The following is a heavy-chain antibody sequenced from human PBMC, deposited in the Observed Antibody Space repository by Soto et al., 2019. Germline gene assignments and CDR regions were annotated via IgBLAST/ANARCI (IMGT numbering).Heavy chain of an antibody. CDR1: GFSLTSRPLG. CDR3: AHRRGGVDWYDGDFDF. J-gene: IGHJ4*02. Sequence: QITLKESGPTLVKPTETLTLTCSFSGFSLTSRPLGVGWIRQPPGKALECLALIYWDDDKRYSPSLRSRLAVTKDTSTNQVVLTMTNVDPLDTATYYCAHRRGGVDWYDGDFDFWGQGSLVTVSS. D-gene: IGHD3-16*01. V-gene: IGHV2-5*02. CDR2: IYWDDDK.